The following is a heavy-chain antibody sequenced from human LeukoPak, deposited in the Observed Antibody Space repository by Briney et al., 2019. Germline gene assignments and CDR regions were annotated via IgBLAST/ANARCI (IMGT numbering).Heavy chain of an antibody. CDR1: GFTFSSYG. CDR3: AKARWDIGYGDYAPLNY. Sequence: GGSLRLSCAASGFTFSSYGMHWVRQAPGKGLEWVAVISYDGSNKYYADSVKGRFTISRDNSKNTLYLQMNSLRAEDTAVYYCAKARWDIGYGDYAPLNYWGQGTLVTVSS. D-gene: IGHD4-17*01. V-gene: IGHV3-30*18. J-gene: IGHJ4*02. CDR2: ISYDGSNK.